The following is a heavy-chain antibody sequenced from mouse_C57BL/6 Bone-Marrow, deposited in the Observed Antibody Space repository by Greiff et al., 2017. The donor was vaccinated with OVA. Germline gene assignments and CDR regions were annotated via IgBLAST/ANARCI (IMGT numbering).Heavy chain of an antibody. V-gene: IGHV2-5*01. CDR3: AKNYDGYQFAY. D-gene: IGHD2-3*01. Sequence: QVQLKESGPGLVQPSQSLSITCTVSGFSLTSYGVHWVRQSPGKGLEWLGVIWRGGSTDYNAAFMSRLGITKDNSKSQVFFKMNSLQADDTAIYYCAKNYDGYQFAYWGQGTLVTVSA. J-gene: IGHJ3*01. CDR1: GFSLTSYG. CDR2: IWRGGST.